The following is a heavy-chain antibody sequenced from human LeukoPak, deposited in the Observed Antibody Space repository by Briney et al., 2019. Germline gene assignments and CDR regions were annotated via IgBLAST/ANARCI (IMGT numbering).Heavy chain of an antibody. Sequence: GGSLRLSCAGSAFTFRTYAMDWVRQVPGKGLEWVAGITGNGGMIRYADSVKGRFTISRDNSKNTLYLQMNSLRVEDTAVYYCAKDRVPDGMWEIDSWGQGAPVTVSS. CDR2: ITGNGGMI. V-gene: IGHV3-23*01. CDR3: AKDRVPDGMWEIDS. CDR1: AFTFRTYA. J-gene: IGHJ4*02. D-gene: IGHD1-26*01.